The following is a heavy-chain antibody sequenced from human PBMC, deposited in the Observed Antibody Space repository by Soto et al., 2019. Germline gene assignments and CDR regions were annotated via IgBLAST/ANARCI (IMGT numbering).Heavy chain of an antibody. CDR3: ARGGITFTPYGMDV. V-gene: IGHV1-69*01. J-gene: IGHJ6*02. D-gene: IGHD3-10*01. CDR1: GGTFSSYA. Sequence: QVQLVQSGAEVKKPGSSVKVSCKASGGTFSSYAISWVRQAPGQGLEWMGGIIPIFGTANYAQKLQGRVTITADESTSTAYMELSSLRSEDTAVYYCARGGITFTPYGMDVWGQGTTVTVSS. CDR2: IIPIFGTA.